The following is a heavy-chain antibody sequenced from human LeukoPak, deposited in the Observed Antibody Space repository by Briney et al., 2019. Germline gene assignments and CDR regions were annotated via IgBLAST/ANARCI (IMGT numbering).Heavy chain of an antibody. V-gene: IGHV4-59*01. Sequence: SETLSLTCTVSGGSISSYYWSWIRQPPGKGLEWIGYIYYSGSTNYNPSLKSRVTISVDTSKHQFSLKLSSVTAADTAVYYCARGVYSSSWTPPGYWGQGTLVTVSS. J-gene: IGHJ4*02. CDR1: GGSISSYY. CDR3: ARGVYSSSWTPPGY. CDR2: IYYSGST. D-gene: IGHD6-13*01.